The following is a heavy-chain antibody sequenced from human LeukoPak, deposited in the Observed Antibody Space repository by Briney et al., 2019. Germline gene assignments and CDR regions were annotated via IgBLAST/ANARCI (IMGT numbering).Heavy chain of an antibody. J-gene: IGHJ4*02. V-gene: IGHV3-66*02. CDR2: IYSGGNT. D-gene: IGHD4-23*01. Sequence: GGSLRLSCAASGFAVSNNYMCWVRQAPGKGLEWVSVIYSGGNTYYADSVKGRFTISRDNSKNTLHLQMNSLRVEDTAVYYCARDRDYGGKLGYWGQGTLVTVSS. CDR1: GFAVSNNY. CDR3: ARDRDYGGKLGY.